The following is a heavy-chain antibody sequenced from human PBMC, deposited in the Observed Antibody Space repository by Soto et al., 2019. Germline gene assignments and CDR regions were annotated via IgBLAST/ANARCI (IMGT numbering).Heavy chain of an antibody. CDR1: GFTFGNYW. J-gene: IGHJ6*02. V-gene: IGHV3-74*01. Sequence: GGSLSLSSAASGFTFGNYWMHLVRQAPGKAPEWVSRMASDGRTADYADSVKGRFTVSRDNAMNTLYLQMNSLRPEDTAVYYCAKLRSALSYYGMDVWGQGTTVTVSS. CDR3: AKLRSALSYYGMDV. D-gene: IGHD5-12*01. CDR2: MASDGRTA.